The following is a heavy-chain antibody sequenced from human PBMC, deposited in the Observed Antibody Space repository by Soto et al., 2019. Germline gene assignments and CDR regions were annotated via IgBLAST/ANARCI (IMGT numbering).Heavy chain of an antibody. J-gene: IGHJ4*02. CDR1: GFSLSTSGVA. V-gene: IGHV2-5*02. CDR3: AHLTHSSTWYYFDY. D-gene: IGHD6-13*01. Sequence: QITLKESGPPLVKPTQTLRLTCTFSGFSLSTSGVAVGWIRQPPGKALEWLALIYWDDAERYSPSLKSRLTITKDTSKNQAVLTMTNMGPVDTATYYCAHLTHSSTWYYFDYWGQGTLVTVSS. CDR2: IYWDDAE.